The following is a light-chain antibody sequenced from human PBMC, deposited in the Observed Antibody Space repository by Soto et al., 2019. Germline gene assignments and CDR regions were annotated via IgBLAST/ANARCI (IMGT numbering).Light chain of an antibody. V-gene: IGKV1-5*03. CDR2: KAS. CDR1: QSISDW. Sequence: DIQMTQSPSTLSASVGDRVTITCRASQSISDWLAWYQQRSGKAPKLLIYKASSFQSGVPPRFSGSGSGTEFTLTISSLQPDDFATYYCQQYNRFPYTFGQGTKLEIK. J-gene: IGKJ2*01. CDR3: QQYNRFPYT.